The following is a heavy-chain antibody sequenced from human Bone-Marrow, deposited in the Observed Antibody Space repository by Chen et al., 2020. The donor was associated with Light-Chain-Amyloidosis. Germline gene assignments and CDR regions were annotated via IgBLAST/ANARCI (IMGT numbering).Heavy chain of an antibody. D-gene: IGHD2-21*02. Sequence: QVQLQQWGAGLLRPSETLSLTCAVDGGSFSDYYWSWISQSPGKGLEWIGEIKNSGSTKYNPSLKSRVSMSLDTSKNQFSLKLSSVTAADTAIYYCAKSLYCGGDCAWGQGTLVTVSS. CDR3: AKSLYCGGDCA. J-gene: IGHJ5*02. CDR1: GGSFSDYY. V-gene: IGHV4-34*02. CDR2: IKNSGST.